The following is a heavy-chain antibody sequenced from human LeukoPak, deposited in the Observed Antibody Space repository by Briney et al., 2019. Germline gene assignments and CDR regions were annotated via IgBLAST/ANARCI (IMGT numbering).Heavy chain of an antibody. CDR2: IIPIFGTA. D-gene: IGHD3-22*01. J-gene: IGHJ5*02. CDR1: GGTFSSYA. V-gene: IGHV1-69*05. CDR3: ARDPLRGYYDSSGYYSGST. Sequence: SVKVSCKASGGTFSSYAISWVRQAPGQGLEWMGRIIPIFGTANYAQKFQGRVTITTDESTSTAYMELSSLRSEDTAVYYCARDPLRGYYDSSGYYSGSTWGQGTLVTVSS.